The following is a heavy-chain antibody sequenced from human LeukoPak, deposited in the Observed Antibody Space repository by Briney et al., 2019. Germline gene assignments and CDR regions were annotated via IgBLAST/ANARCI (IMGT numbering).Heavy chain of an antibody. D-gene: IGHD3-10*01. CDR1: GYIFTNYW. V-gene: IGHV5-51*01. CDR2: IYPADSDT. CDR3: ARQSRDGSKTRGYYFDH. J-gene: IGHJ4*02. Sequence: GESLKISFQVSGYIFTNYWIGWVRQMPGKGLESMGLIYPADSDTTYSPSFQGQVTISVDKSTSTVSLQWSSLRATDTAMYYCARQSRDGSKTRGYYFDHWGQGALVTVSS.